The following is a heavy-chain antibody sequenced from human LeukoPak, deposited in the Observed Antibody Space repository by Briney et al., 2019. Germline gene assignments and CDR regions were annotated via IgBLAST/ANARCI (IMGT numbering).Heavy chain of an antibody. Sequence: PGGSLRLSCAAFGFTFSNYAMNWVRQAPGKGLEWVSAISGSGAATFNADSVKGRFTISRDNSKNTLYLQMNSLRAEDTAVYYCAKDLSSGWYPYYFDFWGRGTLVTVSS. V-gene: IGHV3-23*01. J-gene: IGHJ4*02. CDR3: AKDLSSGWYPYYFDF. D-gene: IGHD6-19*01. CDR1: GFTFSNYA. CDR2: ISGSGAAT.